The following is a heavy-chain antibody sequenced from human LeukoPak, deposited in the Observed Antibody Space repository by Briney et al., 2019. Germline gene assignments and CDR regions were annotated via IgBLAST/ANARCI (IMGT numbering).Heavy chain of an antibody. Sequence: GESLKISCKGSGYSFTSYWISWVRQMPGKGLEWMGKIDPSDSYTNYSPSFQGHVTISADKSISTAYLQWSSLRASDTAMYYCARRQGCSSSSCPPDYWGQGTLVTVSP. J-gene: IGHJ4*02. CDR2: IDPSDSYT. CDR3: ARRQGCSSSSCPPDY. V-gene: IGHV5-10-1*01. D-gene: IGHD2-2*01. CDR1: GYSFTSYW.